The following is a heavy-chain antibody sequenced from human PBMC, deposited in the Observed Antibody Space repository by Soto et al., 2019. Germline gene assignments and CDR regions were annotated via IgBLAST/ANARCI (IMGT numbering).Heavy chain of an antibody. CDR2: IYYSGST. CDR3: ARDNPPWSSSSDDAFYI. Sequence: QVQLQESGPGLVKPSQTLSLTCTVSGGSISSGDYYWSWIRQPPGKALEWIGYIYYSGSTYYNPCLRSRVTISGDTSKNQFSLKLSSVTAADTSVYYCARDNPPWSSSSDDAFYIWGQGTMVTVSS. V-gene: IGHV4-30-4*01. J-gene: IGHJ3*02. CDR1: GGSISSGDYY. D-gene: IGHD6-6*01.